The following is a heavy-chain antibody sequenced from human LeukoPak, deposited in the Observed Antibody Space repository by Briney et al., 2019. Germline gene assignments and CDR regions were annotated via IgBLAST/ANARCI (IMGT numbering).Heavy chain of an antibody. Sequence: SETLSLTCTVSGGSISSGSYYWSWIRQPAGKGLEWIGRIYTSGSTNYNPSLKSRVTISVDTSRNQFSLKLSSVTAADTAVYYCARDHTMVRGVIPFDYWGQGTLVTVSS. V-gene: IGHV4-61*02. D-gene: IGHD3-10*01. CDR1: GGSISSGSYY. CDR3: ARDHTMVRGVIPFDY. CDR2: IYTSGST. J-gene: IGHJ4*02.